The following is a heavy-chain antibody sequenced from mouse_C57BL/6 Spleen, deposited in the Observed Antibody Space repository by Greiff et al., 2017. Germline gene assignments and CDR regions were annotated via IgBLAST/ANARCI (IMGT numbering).Heavy chain of an antibody. J-gene: IGHJ2*01. D-gene: IGHD4-1*01. CDR2: ILPGSGST. CDR3: ARDLGRKSYFDY. Sequence: QVQLQQSGAELMKPGASVKLSSKATGYTFTGYWIEWVKQRPGHGLEWIGEILPGSGSTNYNAKFKGKATFTADTSSNTAYMQLSSLTTEDSAIYYCARDLGRKSYFDYWGQGTTLTVSS. V-gene: IGHV1-9*01. CDR1: GYTFTGYW.